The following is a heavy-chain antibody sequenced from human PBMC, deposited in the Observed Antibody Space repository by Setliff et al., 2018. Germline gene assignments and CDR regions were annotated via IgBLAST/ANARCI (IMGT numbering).Heavy chain of an antibody. CDR3: ARGPRYDYESSGCHYMKRFDY. D-gene: IGHD3-22*01. CDR2: INHSGST. V-gene: IGHV4-34*01. CDR1: GGSFSGYY. Sequence: SETLSLTCAVYGGSFSGYYWSWIRQPPGKGLEWIGEINHSGSTNYNPSLKSRVTISVDTSKNQFSLKVSSVTAADTAVYYCARGPRYDYESSGCHYMKRFDYWGQGTLVTVSS. J-gene: IGHJ4*02.